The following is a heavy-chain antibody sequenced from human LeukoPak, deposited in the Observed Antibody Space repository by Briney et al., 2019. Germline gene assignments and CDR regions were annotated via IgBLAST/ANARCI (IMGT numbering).Heavy chain of an antibody. CDR3: ARDLSGGGLDY. J-gene: IGHJ4*02. D-gene: IGHD3-10*01. CDR2: ISSNGGST. CDR1: GFTFSVSV. Sequence: GGSLRLSCAASGFTFSVSVMHWVRQALGKGLEYVSVISSNGGSTSYANSVKGRFTISRDNSKNTLYLQMGSLRAEDMAVYYCARDLSGGGLDYWGQGTLVTVSS. V-gene: IGHV3-64*01.